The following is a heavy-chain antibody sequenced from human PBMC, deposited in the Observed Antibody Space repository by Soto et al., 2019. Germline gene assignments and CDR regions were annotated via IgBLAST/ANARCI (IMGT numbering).Heavy chain of an antibody. CDR2: ISTSSSYI. V-gene: IGHV3-21*01. CDR3: ALYCSGGGCSHTLTAR. J-gene: IGHJ4*02. CDR1: GFTFSSYS. D-gene: IGHD2-15*01. Sequence: GGSLRISWAASGFTFSSYSMNWVRQAPGKGLEWVSSISTSSSYIYYADSVKGRFTISRDNAKNSLYLQMNSLRAEDTAVYYCALYCSGGGCSHTLTARWGQGTLVTVSS.